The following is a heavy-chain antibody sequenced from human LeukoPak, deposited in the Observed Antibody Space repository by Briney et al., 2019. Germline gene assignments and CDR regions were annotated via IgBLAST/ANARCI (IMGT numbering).Heavy chain of an antibody. J-gene: IGHJ6*03. D-gene: IGHD6-13*01. V-gene: IGHV4-38-2*01. CDR3: ARVSAAAGTRDHYYYYYHMDV. CDR2: IYHSGST. Sequence: SGTLSLTCAVSGYSISSGYYWGWIRQPPGKGLEWIGSIYHSGSTYYNPSLKSRVTISVDTSKNQFSLKLSSVTVADTAVYYCARVSAAAGTRDHYYYYYHMDVWGKGTTVTVSS. CDR1: GYSISSGYY.